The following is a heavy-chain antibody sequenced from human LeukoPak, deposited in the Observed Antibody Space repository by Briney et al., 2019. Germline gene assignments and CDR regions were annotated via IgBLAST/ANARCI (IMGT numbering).Heavy chain of an antibody. V-gene: IGHV1-69*06. Sequence: ASVKVSCKASGGTFSSYAISWVRQAPGQGLEWMGGMIPIFGTANYAQKFQGRVTMTEDTSTDTAYMELSSLRSEDTAVYYCATETWNGGGYWGQGTLVTVSS. CDR2: MIPIFGTA. CDR1: GGTFSSYA. J-gene: IGHJ4*02. CDR3: ATETWNGGGY. D-gene: IGHD1-1*01.